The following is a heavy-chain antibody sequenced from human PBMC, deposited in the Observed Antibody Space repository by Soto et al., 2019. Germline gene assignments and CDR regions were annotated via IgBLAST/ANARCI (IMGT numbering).Heavy chain of an antibody. D-gene: IGHD6-6*01. CDR1: GGTFSSYA. CDR2: IIPIFGTA. V-gene: IGHV1-69*13. Sequence: ASVKVSCKASGGTFSSYAISWVRQAPGQGLEWMGGIIPIFGTANYAQKFQGRVTITADESTSTAYMELSSLRSEDTAVYYRARAGYSSSSFWFDPWGQGTLVTVSS. J-gene: IGHJ5*02. CDR3: ARAGYSSSSFWFDP.